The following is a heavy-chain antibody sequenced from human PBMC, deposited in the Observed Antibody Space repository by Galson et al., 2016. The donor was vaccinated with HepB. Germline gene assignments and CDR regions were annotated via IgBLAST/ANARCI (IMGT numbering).Heavy chain of an antibody. D-gene: IGHD3-10*01. CDR2: ISSSGGTM. Sequence: SLRLSCAVSGFTVGNNFMSWVRQAPGKGLEWLSYISSSGGTMDYADSVKGRFTISRDNAKNSLYLHMNSLRAGDTAVYYCARAKEYYYGSGNYYKRTGGPDYWGQGTLVTVSS. J-gene: IGHJ4*02. CDR1: GFTVGNNF. CDR3: ARAKEYYYGSGNYYKRTGGPDY. V-gene: IGHV3-11*04.